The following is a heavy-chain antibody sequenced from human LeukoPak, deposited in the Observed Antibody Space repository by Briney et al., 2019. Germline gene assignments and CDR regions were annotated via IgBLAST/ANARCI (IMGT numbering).Heavy chain of an antibody. Sequence: PSETLSLTCTVSGGSFSSGSYYWSWIRQPAGKGLEWIGRIYTSGSTNYNPSLKSRVTISVDTSKNRFSLKLSSVTAADTAVYYCAREEDIVVVPAANYFDYWGQGTLVTVSS. V-gene: IGHV4-61*02. CDR2: IYTSGST. CDR3: AREEDIVVVPAANYFDY. J-gene: IGHJ4*02. CDR1: GGSFSSGSYY. D-gene: IGHD2-2*01.